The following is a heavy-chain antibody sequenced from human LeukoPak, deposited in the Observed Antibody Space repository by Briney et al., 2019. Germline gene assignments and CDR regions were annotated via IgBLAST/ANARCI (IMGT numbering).Heavy chain of an antibody. D-gene: IGHD6-19*01. CDR2: INNDGSST. CDR3: VKYSSGWN. J-gene: IGHJ4*02. V-gene: IGHV3-74*01. Sequence: PGGSLRLSCAASEFTLSSNWMHWVRQAPGKGLVWVSRINNDGSSTSYADSVKGRFTISRDNAKDTLFLQMNSLRAEDTAVYYCVKYSSGWNWGQGTLVTVSS. CDR1: EFTLSSNW.